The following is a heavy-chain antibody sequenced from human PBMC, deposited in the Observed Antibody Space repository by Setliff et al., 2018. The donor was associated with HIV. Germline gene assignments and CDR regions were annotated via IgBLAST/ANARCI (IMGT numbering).Heavy chain of an antibody. Sequence: SETLSLTCTVSGGSINSGASYWQWIRQHPGGGLDWIGYISYSGSTFYNPSLKSRVTMSLDTSYNQFSLKLNSVTAADTAVFYCATGRLYYYMDVWGKGTTVTVSS. D-gene: IGHD1-1*01. CDR2: ISYSGST. CDR3: ATGRLYYYMDV. V-gene: IGHV4-31*03. CDR1: GGSINSGASY. J-gene: IGHJ6*03.